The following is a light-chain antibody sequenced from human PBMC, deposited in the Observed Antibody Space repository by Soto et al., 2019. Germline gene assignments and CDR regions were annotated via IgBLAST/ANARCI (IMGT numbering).Light chain of an antibody. CDR1: QSLGNNY. CDR3: QQYGSSGT. Sequence: ELTQSPGSLSLSPGQTATLSCRASQSLGNNYLAWVQQRPGQVPRLLIYGATHWASGISERFGGSGSGSEFTLTISGLEPEDSAVYYCQQYGSSGTFGQGTKVDIK. J-gene: IGKJ1*01. V-gene: IGKV3-20*01. CDR2: GAT.